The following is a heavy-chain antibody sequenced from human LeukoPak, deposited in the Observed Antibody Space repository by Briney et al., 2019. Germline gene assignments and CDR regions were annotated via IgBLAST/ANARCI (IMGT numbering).Heavy chain of an antibody. Sequence: SVTVSCKASGGTFSSYAISWVRQAPGQGLEWMGGIIPIFGTANYAQKFRGRVTITADESTSTAYMELSSLRSEDTAVYYCAREQPGYCSSTSCHHFDYWGQGTLVTVSS. J-gene: IGHJ4*02. D-gene: IGHD2-2*03. CDR1: GGTFSSYA. V-gene: IGHV1-69*01. CDR2: IIPIFGTA. CDR3: AREQPGYCSSTSCHHFDY.